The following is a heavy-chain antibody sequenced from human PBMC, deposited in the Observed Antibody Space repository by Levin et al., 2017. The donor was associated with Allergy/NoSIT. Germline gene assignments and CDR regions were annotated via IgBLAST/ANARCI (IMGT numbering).Heavy chain of an antibody. V-gene: IGHV1-69*06. CDR1: GGTFSSYA. CDR2: IIPIFGTA. J-gene: IGHJ6*02. Sequence: KISCKASGGTFSSYAISWVRQAPGQGLEWMGGIIPIFGTANYAQKFQGRVTITADKSTSTAYMELSSLRSEDTAVYYCARVPMVRGVIGTYYYYGMDVWGQGTTVTVSS. D-gene: IGHD3-10*01. CDR3: ARVPMVRGVIGTYYYYGMDV.